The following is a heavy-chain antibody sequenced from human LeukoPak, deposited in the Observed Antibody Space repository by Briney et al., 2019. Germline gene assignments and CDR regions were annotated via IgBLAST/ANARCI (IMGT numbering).Heavy chain of an antibody. CDR2: IYYSGST. Sequence: PSETLTLTCTVSGGSISSGGYYWSWIRQHPGKGLEWIGYIYYSGSTYYNPSLKSRVTISVDTSKNQFSLKLSSVTAADTAVYYCASSYYDSSGYLGYWGQGTLLTVSS. CDR3: ASSYYDSSGYLGY. J-gene: IGHJ4*02. D-gene: IGHD3-22*01. CDR1: GGSISSGGYY. V-gene: IGHV4-31*03.